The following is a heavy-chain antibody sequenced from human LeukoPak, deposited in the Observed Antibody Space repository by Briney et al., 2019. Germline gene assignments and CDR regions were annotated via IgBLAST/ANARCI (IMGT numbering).Heavy chain of an antibody. J-gene: IGHJ4*02. CDR2: IIPIFGTA. CDR3: ARDIYGGSGTVGLDY. CDR1: GGTFSSYA. V-gene: IGHV1-69*13. Sequence: SVKVSCKASGGTFSSYAISWVRQAPGQGLEWMGGIIPIFGTANYAQKFRGRVTITADESTSTAYMELSSLRSEDTAVYYCARDIYGGSGTVGLDYWGQGTLVTVSS. D-gene: IGHD3-10*01.